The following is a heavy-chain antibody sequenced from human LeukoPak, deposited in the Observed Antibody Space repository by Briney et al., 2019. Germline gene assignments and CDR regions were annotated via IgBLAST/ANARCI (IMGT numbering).Heavy chain of an antibody. CDR3: ARDPRPYYDILTGSENWFDP. CDR1: GYTFTSYA. D-gene: IGHD3-9*01. V-gene: IGHV7-4-1*02. J-gene: IGHJ5*02. Sequence: ASVNVSFTASGYTFTSYAMNWVRQAPGQGLEWMGWINTNTGNPTYAQGFTGRFVFSLDTSVSTAYLQISSLKAEDTAVYYCARDPRPYYDILTGSENWFDPWGQGTLVTVSS. CDR2: INTNTGNP.